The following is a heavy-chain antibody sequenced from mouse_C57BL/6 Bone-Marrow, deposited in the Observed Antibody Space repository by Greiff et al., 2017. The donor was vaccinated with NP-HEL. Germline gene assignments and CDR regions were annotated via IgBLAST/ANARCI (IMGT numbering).Heavy chain of an antibody. J-gene: IGHJ2*01. CDR1: GYTFTSYT. Sequence: QVQLQQSGAELARPGASVKMSCKASGYTFTSYTMHWVNQRPGQGLEWIGYLNPSSGYAKYNQKFKAKATFTADKSSSSAYMQLSSLTADDTAGYYCASPTVVYCDYWGQGTTLTVSS. D-gene: IGHD1-1*01. CDR2: LNPSSGYA. V-gene: IGHV1-4*01. CDR3: ASPTVVYCDY.